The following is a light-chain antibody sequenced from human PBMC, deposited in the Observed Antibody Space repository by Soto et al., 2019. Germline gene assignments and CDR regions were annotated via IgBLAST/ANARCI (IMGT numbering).Light chain of an antibody. CDR2: DVS. CDR1: SSDVGGYNY. V-gene: IGLV2-14*01. CDR3: RSYTSSSTVV. J-gene: IGLJ2*01. Sequence: QSALTQPASVSGSPGQSITISCTGTSSDVGGYNYVSWYQQHPGKAPKLMIYDVSNRPSGVSNRFSGSKSGNTASLTISRLQAEDEADYYCRSYTSSSTVVFGGGTKLTVL.